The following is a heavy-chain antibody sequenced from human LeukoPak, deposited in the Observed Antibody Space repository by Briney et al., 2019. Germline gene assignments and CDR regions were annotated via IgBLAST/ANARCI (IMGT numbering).Heavy chain of an antibody. V-gene: IGHV4-34*01. D-gene: IGHD6-13*01. CDR2: INHSGST. Sequence: SETLSLTCALYGRFFSVYYWRWIRQPPGKGLEWIGEINHSGSTNNNPPLKSRVTISVDTSKNQFSLKLSAATAADTAVYYRARDIIAAAGTLGYWGQGTLVTVSS. CDR1: GRFFSVYY. CDR3: ARDIIAAAGTLGY. J-gene: IGHJ4*02.